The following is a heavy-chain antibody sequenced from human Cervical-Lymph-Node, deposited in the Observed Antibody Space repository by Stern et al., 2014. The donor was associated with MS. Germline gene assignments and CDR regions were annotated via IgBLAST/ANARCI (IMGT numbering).Heavy chain of an antibody. CDR1: GFTFRSYA. CDR2: ISGSGGST. V-gene: IGHV3-23*04. Sequence: VQLVESGGGLVQPGGSLRLSCAASGFTFRSYAISWVRQAPGKGLEWVSTISGSGGSTYYADSVKGRFTISKDNSKHTLYLEMNTLRAEDTAIYYCAKDVCTSATCYSDYWGQGTLVTVSS. J-gene: IGHJ4*02. CDR3: AKDVCTSATCYSDY. D-gene: IGHD2-2*02.